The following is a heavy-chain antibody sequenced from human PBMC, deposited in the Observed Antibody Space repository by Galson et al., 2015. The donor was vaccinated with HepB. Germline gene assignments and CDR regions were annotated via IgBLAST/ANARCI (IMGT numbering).Heavy chain of an antibody. CDR1: GFTVSSNY. J-gene: IGHJ2*01. V-gene: IGHV3-66*01. D-gene: IGHD7-27*01. Sequence: SLRLSCAASGFTVSSNYMSWVRQAPGKGLEWVSVIYSGGSTYYADSVKGRFTISRDNSKNTLYLQMNSLRAEDTAVYYCLWGSVSYWYFDLWGRGTLVTVSS. CDR2: IYSGGST. CDR3: LWGSVSYWYFDL.